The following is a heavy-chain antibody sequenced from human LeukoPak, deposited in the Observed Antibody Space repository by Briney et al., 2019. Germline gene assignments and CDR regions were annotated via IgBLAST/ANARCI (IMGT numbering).Heavy chain of an antibody. D-gene: IGHD3-10*01. CDR2: IYYSGST. J-gene: IGHJ4*02. CDR3: ARDASGSSDSRYFDY. CDR1: GGSISSGDYY. V-gene: IGHV4-30-4*01. Sequence: SETLSLTCTVSGGSISSGDYYWGWIRQPPGKGLEWIGYIYYSGSTYYNSSLKSRVTISIDTSKNQFSLRLSSVTAADTAVYYFARDASGSSDSRYFDYWGQGTLVTVSS.